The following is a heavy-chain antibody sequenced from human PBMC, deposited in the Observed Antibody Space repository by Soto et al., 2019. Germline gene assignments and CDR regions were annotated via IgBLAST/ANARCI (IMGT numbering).Heavy chain of an antibody. Sequence: GESLKISCKGLGNSFNNWIGWVRQMPGKGLEWVGIIYPGDSDTRYSPSFQGQVTISADKSISTAYLQWSSLKASDAAMYYCARRLGYCSGGSCMDVWGQGTTVTVSS. CDR3: ARRLGYCSGGSCMDV. J-gene: IGHJ6*02. V-gene: IGHV5-51*01. CDR1: GNSFNNW. D-gene: IGHD2-15*01. CDR2: IYPGDSDT.